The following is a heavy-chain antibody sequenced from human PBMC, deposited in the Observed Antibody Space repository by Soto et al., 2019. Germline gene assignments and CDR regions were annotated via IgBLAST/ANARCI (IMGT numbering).Heavy chain of an antibody. D-gene: IGHD2-21*01. CDR1: GGSISSGGYS. V-gene: IGHV4-30-2*01. CDR2: IYHSGST. CDR3: ARSAVINNWFDP. J-gene: IGHJ5*02. Sequence: SETLSLTCAVSGGSISSGGYSWSWIRQPPGKGLEWIGYIYHSGSTYYNPSLKSRVTISVDRSKNQFSLKLSSVTAADTAVYYCARSAVINNWFDPWGQGTLVTVSS.